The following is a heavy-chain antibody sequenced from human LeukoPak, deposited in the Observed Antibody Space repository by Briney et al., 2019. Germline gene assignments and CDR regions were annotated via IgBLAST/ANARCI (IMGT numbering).Heavy chain of an antibody. CDR2: INHSGST. D-gene: IGHD6-13*01. V-gene: IGHV4-34*01. CDR3: ARGGIAAAGSPIDY. J-gene: IGHJ4*02. Sequence: SETLSLTCTVSGGSISSYYWSWIRQPPGKGLEWIGEINHSGSTNYNPSLKSRVTISVDTSKNQFSLKLSSVTAADTAVYYCARGGIAAAGSPIDYWGQGTLVTVSS. CDR1: GGSISSYY.